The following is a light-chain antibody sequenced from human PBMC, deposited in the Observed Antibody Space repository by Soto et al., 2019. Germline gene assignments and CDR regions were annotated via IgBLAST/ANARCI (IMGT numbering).Light chain of an antibody. J-gene: IGLJ1*01. CDR1: SSNIGSNY. CDR2: RNN. Sequence: QSVLTQPPSASGTPGQRVTISCSGSSSNIGSNYVYWQQPLPVPAPKLHINRNNQPPFGVPDRCSGSESGTSASLAISGLRAEDDYDYYCAAWDDSRCRVFGTGTKVTVL. CDR3: AAWDDSRCRV. V-gene: IGLV1-47*01.